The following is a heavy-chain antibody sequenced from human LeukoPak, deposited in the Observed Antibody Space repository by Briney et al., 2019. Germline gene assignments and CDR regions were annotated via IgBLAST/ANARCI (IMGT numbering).Heavy chain of an antibody. D-gene: IGHD4-17*01. Sequence: GASLRLSCAASGFSFRFYTMNWVRQAPGKGLEWVSSISSSSTYMYYADSVKGRFTISRDNAENSLSLQMDSLIAEDTAVYYCVRKGYGDFVDTTYYMDVWGKGTTVIVSS. CDR2: ISSSSTYM. CDR3: VRKGYGDFVDTTYYMDV. J-gene: IGHJ6*03. CDR1: GFSFRFYT. V-gene: IGHV3-21*01.